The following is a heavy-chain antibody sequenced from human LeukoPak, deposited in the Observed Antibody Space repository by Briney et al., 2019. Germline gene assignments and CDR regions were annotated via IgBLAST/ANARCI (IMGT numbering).Heavy chain of an antibody. V-gene: IGHV3-23*01. CDR3: AKDNYAWGCSDY. CDR1: GFTFSSYA. D-gene: IGHD2-8*02. CDR2: ISGSGGST. Sequence: GGSLRLSCAASGFTFSSYAMSWVRQAPGKGLEWVSAISGSGGSTYYADSVKGRFTISRDNSKNTLYLQMSSLRAEDTAVYYCAKDNYAWGCSDYWGQGTLVTVSS. J-gene: IGHJ4*02.